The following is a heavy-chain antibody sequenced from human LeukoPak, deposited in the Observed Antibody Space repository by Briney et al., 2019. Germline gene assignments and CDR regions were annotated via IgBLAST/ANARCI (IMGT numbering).Heavy chain of an antibody. CDR3: AKMGDPTHLVG. Sequence: PGGCLRLSCAASGLTFSRYGMDWVGQAPGKGGEGGAVISYDGSNKYYADSVKDGFTISRYTPKNTLYLQMNSLRADDTAVYYCAKMGDPTHLVGCGQGTLVTVSS. CDR2: ISYDGSNK. V-gene: IGHV3-30*18. J-gene: IGHJ4*02. D-gene: IGHD1-26*01. CDR1: GLTFSRYG.